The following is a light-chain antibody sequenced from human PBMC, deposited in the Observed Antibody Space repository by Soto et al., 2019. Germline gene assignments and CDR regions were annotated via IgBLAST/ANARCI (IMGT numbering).Light chain of an antibody. CDR1: SSDVGVHNF. V-gene: IGLV2-14*01. J-gene: IGLJ3*02. CDR2: GVT. CDR3: CSYTMPGTWV. Sequence: QSVLTQPASVSGSPGQSISISCTGTSSDVGVHNFVSWYQHHPGKAPKVLIYGVTNRPSGVSNRFSGSKSGNTASLTISGLQAEDEADYYCCSYTMPGTWVFGGGPKRTVL.